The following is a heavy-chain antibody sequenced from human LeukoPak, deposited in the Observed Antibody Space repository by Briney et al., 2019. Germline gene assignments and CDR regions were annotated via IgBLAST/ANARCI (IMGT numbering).Heavy chain of an antibody. CDR3: ARRFGLVIDAFDI. Sequence: QPGGSLRLSCAASGFTFSSYSMNWVRQAPGKGREWVSYISSSSSTIYYADSVKGRFTISRDNAKNSLYLQMNSLRAEDTAVYYCARRFGLVIDAFDIWGQGTMVTVSS. CDR2: ISSSSSTI. J-gene: IGHJ3*02. CDR1: GFTFSSYS. D-gene: IGHD3/OR15-3a*01. V-gene: IGHV3-48*01.